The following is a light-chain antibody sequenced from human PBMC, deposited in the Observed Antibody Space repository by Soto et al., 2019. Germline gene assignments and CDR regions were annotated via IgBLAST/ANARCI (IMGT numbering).Light chain of an antibody. J-gene: IGKJ1*01. CDR1: QSVSNN. Sequence: EIVLTQSPATLSLSPVDRATLSCRASQSVSNNYLAWYQQKPSQAPRLLXXGAANSATGTPDRFSGSGSGTEITLTLSSLQSEAFAVSYCQQYNNWPPTWTFGQGTQVDIK. V-gene: IGKV3D-15*01. CDR3: QQYNNWPPTWT. CDR2: GAA.